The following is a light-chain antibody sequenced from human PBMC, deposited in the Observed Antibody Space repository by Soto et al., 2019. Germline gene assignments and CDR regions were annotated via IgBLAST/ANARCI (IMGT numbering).Light chain of an antibody. CDR1: HSVSSSY. CDR3: QQYGGSPPFT. V-gene: IGKV3-20*01. Sequence: EIVLTQSPGTLSLSLGERATLSCRASHSVSSSYLAWYQQKPGQAPRLLIYGASSRATGIPDRFSGSGSGTDFTLTISRLEPEDFAVYYCQQYGGSPPFTFGQGTKLEIK. CDR2: GAS. J-gene: IGKJ2*01.